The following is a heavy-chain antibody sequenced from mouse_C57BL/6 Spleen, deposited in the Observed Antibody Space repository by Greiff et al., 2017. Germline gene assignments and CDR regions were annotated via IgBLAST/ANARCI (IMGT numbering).Heavy chain of an antibody. CDR3: AIGDSYASSSYEIYYAMDY. Sequence: QVQLQQPGAELVKPGASVKVSCKASGYTFTSYWMHWVKQRPGQGLEWIGRIHPSDSDTNYNQKFKGKATLTVDKSSSTAYMQLSSLTSEDSAVYYCAIGDSYASSSYEIYYAMDYWGQGTSVTVSS. CDR2: IHPSDSDT. CDR1: GYTFTSYW. D-gene: IGHD1-1*01. J-gene: IGHJ4*01. V-gene: IGHV1-74*01.